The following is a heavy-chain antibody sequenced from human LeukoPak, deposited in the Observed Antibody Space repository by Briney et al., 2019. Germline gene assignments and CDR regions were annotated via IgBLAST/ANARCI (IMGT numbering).Heavy chain of an antibody. Sequence: SQTLSLTCTVSGGSISSGGYYWSWIRQHPGKGLEWIGYIYYSGSTYYNPSLKSRVTISVDTSKNQFSLKLSSVTAADTAVYYCARRASSSWYADAFDIWGQGTMVTVSS. CDR1: GGSISSGGYY. J-gene: IGHJ3*02. V-gene: IGHV4-31*03. CDR2: IYYSGST. CDR3: ARRASSSWYADAFDI. D-gene: IGHD6-13*01.